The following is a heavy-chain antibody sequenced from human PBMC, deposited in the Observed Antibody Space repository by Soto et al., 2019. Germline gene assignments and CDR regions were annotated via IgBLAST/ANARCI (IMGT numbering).Heavy chain of an antibody. CDR3: ARHYAPGEDWYFDL. CDR2: IWYDGSNK. V-gene: IGHV3-33*01. CDR1: GFTFSNYG. J-gene: IGHJ2*01. D-gene: IGHD3-10*01. Sequence: QVQLVESGGGVVQPGRSLRLSCAASGFTFSNYGMHWVRQAPGKGLEWVAVIWYDGSNKYYADSVKGRFTISRDNSKNTLYLQMNSLRAEDTAVYYCARHYAPGEDWYFDLWGRGTLVTVSS.